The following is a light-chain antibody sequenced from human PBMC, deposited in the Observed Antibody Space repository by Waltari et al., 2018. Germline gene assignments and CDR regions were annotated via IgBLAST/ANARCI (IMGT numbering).Light chain of an antibody. CDR3: AAWDNSTFGL. J-gene: IGLJ2*01. Sequence: SFELTQTPSVSVSPGQTASITCSGDKLAGKYVSWYTHKPDQSPVLLIYQDNMRPSGIPERFSGANSGNTATLTISGTQAMDEADYYCAAWDNSTFGLFGGGTKVTVL. CDR1: KLAGKY. V-gene: IGLV3-1*01. CDR2: QDN.